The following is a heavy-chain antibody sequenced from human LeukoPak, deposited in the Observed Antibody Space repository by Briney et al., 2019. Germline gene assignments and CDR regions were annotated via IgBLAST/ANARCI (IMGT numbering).Heavy chain of an antibody. CDR3: ARDREIFDY. CDR2: LYYSGST. V-gene: IGHV4-59*11. Sequence: SETLSLTCTVSGGSISSHYWSWIRQPPGKGLEWIGYLYYSGSTNYNPSLKSRVTISVDTSKNQFSLKLSSVTAADTAVYYCARDREIFDYWGQGTLVTVSS. CDR1: GGSISSHY. J-gene: IGHJ4*02.